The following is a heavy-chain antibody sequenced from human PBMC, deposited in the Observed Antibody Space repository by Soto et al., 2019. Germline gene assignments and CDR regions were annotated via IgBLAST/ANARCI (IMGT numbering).Heavy chain of an antibody. CDR3: AKDAPGRGWLSDY. CDR2: ITGNGGT. D-gene: IGHD5-12*01. CDR1: GFTFGIYA. J-gene: IGHJ4*02. Sequence: EVQLLEAGGGVIQPGGSLRLSCAASGFTFGIYAISWVRQAPGKGLEWVSTITGNGGTSYADFVRGRFTISRDNSKNTLYLQMNSLRAEDTAVYYCAKDAPGRGWLSDYWGQGTLVTVSS. V-gene: IGHV3-23*01.